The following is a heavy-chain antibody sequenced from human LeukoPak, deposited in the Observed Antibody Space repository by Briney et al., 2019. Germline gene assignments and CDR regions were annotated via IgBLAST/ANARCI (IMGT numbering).Heavy chain of an antibody. CDR3: AKDMGSFDP. Sequence: GGSLRLSCAASGFTVSSNYMSWVRQAPGKGLEWVSAISGSGGSTYYADSVKGRFTISRDNSKNTLYLLMNSLRAEDTAVYYCAKDMGSFDPWGQGTLVTVSS. CDR2: ISGSGGST. CDR1: GFTVSSNY. V-gene: IGHV3-23*01. J-gene: IGHJ5*02. D-gene: IGHD1-26*01.